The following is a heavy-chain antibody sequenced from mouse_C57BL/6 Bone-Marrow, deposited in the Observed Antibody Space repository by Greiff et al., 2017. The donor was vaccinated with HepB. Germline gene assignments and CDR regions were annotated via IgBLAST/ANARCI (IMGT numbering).Heavy chain of an antibody. CDR2: IDPSDSET. CDR3: ARDDYERFAY. V-gene: IGHV1-52*01. CDR1: GYTFTSYW. Sequence: VQLQQPGAELVRPGSSVKLSCKASGYTFTSYWMHWVKQRPIQGLEWIGNIDPSDSETHYNQKFKDKATLTVDKSSSTAYMQLSSLTSEASAVYYCARDDYERFAYWGQGTLVTVSA. D-gene: IGHD2-4*01. J-gene: IGHJ3*01.